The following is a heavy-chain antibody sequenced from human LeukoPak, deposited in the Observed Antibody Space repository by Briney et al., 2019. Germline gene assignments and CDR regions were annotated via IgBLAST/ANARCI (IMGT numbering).Heavy chain of an antibody. Sequence: TSETLSLTCTVSGGSISSYYWSWIRQPAGKGLEWTGRIYTSGSTNYNPSLKSRVTMSVDTSKNQFSLKLSSVTAADTAVYYCARDGIAARTTPTYYYYYMDVWGKGTTVTASS. CDR3: ARDGIAARTTPTYYYYYMDV. CDR1: GGSISSYY. D-gene: IGHD6-6*01. CDR2: IYTSGST. V-gene: IGHV4-4*07. J-gene: IGHJ6*03.